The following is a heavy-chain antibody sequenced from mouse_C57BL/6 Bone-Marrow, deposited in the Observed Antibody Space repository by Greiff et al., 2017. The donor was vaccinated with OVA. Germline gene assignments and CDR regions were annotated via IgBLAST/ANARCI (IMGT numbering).Heavy chain of an antibody. CDR2: IDPENGYT. CDR3: TAGGDYGSRYRSYYFDY. CDR1: GFNIKDDY. V-gene: IGHV14-4*01. J-gene: IGHJ2*01. Sequence: EVQLQQSGAELVRPGASVKLSCTASGFNIKDDYMHWVKQRPEQGLEWIGWIDPENGYTEYASKFQGQATITADTSSNTAYLQLSSLTSEDTAVYNCTAGGDYGSRYRSYYFDYWGQGTTLTVSS. D-gene: IGHD1-1*01.